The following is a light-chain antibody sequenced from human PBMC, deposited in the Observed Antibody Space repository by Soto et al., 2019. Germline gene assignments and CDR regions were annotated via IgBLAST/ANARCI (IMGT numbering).Light chain of an antibody. CDR2: AGS. CDR3: QQSYIIPLT. Sequence: DIQMTQSPSSLSASVGDRVTIACRASQSINSYISWYQQKPGEAPKLLIYAGSSLQSGVPSRFSGSGSGTDFTLTISSLQSEDFAAYYCQQSYIIPLTFGGGTKVEIK. J-gene: IGKJ4*01. CDR1: QSINSY. V-gene: IGKV1-39*01.